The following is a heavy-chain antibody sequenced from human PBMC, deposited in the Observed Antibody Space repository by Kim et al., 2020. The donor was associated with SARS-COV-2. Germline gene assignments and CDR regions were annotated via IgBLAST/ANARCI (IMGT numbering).Heavy chain of an antibody. V-gene: IGHV4-39*01. Sequence: SETLSLTCTVSGVSINNSIYYWGWIRQPPGKGLEWLGSIYYSGSTYYNPSLKSRYTTSVETSKNQISLKLTSVTAADTAVYYCAGHVVPGIAALATGWFDPWGRGTLVTVSS. J-gene: IGHJ5*02. D-gene: IGHD2-15*01. CDR2: IYYSGST. CDR3: AGHVVPGIAALATGWFDP. CDR1: GVSINNSIYY.